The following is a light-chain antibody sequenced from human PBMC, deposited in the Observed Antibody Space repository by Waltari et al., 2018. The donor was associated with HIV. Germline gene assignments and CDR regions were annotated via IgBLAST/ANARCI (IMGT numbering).Light chain of an antibody. CDR2: DVS. CDR3: CSYAGSSTHVV. J-gene: IGLJ2*01. V-gene: IGLV2-23*02. Sequence: QSALTQPASVSGSPGQSITISCTGTSSDVGGYNYVSWYQQHPGKAPKLMIYDVSNRPSGVSNRFSGSKSGNTASLTISGLQAEDEAEYYCCSYAGSSTHVVFGGGTKLTVL. CDR1: SSDVGGYNY.